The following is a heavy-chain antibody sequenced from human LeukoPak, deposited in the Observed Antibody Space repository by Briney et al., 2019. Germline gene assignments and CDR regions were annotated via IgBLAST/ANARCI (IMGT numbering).Heavy chain of an antibody. V-gene: IGHV3-74*01. D-gene: IGHD3-16*01. CDR1: GFIFSDYW. Sequence: GESLRLSCAASGFIFSDYWMHWVRQGPGKGLVWVSRIKSDGSSTSYADSVKGRFTISRDNAKNTVYVHMNSLRDEDTAVYCARGGRYAYFLDYWGQGTLVTVSS. CDR3: ARGGRYAYFLDY. CDR2: IKSDGSST. J-gene: IGHJ4*02.